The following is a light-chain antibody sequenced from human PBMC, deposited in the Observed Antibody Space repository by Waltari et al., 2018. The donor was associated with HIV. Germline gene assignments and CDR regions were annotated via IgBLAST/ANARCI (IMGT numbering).Light chain of an antibody. V-gene: IGLV3-19*01. Sequence: SSELTQDPAVSVALRQTDRSPFQGDSLRSCYASRYQQKPGQAPVVVIYGTNNRPSGIQDRFSGSSSGNTASLTITGAQAEDEADYYCNSRDSSGNVFGTGTKVTVL. CDR3: NSRDSSGNV. CDR2: GTN. CDR1: SLRSCY. J-gene: IGLJ1*01.